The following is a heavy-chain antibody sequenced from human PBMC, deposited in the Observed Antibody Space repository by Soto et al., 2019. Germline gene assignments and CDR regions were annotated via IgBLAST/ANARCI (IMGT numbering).Heavy chain of an antibody. J-gene: IGHJ4*02. V-gene: IGHV4-31*03. D-gene: IGHD3-22*01. CDR2: IYYSGST. CDR3: ATVNSGYDSSGYYSFDY. Sequence: SETLSLTCTVSGGSISSGGYYWSWIRQHPGKGLEWIGYIYYSGSTYYNPSLKSRVTISVDTSKNQFSLKLSSVTAADTAVYYRATVNSGYDSSGYYSFDYWGQGTLVTVSS. CDR1: GGSISSGGYY.